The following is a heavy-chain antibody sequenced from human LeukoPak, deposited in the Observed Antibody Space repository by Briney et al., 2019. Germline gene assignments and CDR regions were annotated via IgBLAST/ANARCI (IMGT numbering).Heavy chain of an antibody. CDR3: AKDFTDRSDY. J-gene: IGHJ4*02. CDR2: ISYDGSSK. D-gene: IGHD1-14*01. CDR1: GFTFSSYG. Sequence: GRSLRLSCAASGFTFSSYGMHWVRQAPGKGLEWVAVISYDGSSKYYADSVKGRFTISRDNSKNTLYLQMNSLRAEDTAVYYCAKDFTDRSDYWGQGTLVTVSS. V-gene: IGHV3-30*18.